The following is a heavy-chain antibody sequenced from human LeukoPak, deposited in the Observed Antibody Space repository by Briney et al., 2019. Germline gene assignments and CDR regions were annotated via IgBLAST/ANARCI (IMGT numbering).Heavy chain of an antibody. D-gene: IGHD3-16*01. CDR3: ARVRVCPVCHSDY. V-gene: IGHV3-74*01. CDR1: GFTFSSHW. Sequence: GGSLRLSCAASGFTFSSHWMHWVRQAPGKGLVWVSRISTDGRTATYADSVKGRFTISRDNARNTLFLQMNSLRAEDTAVYFCARVRVCPVCHSDYWGEAPSVTVSS. CDR2: ISTDGRTA. J-gene: IGHJ4*01.